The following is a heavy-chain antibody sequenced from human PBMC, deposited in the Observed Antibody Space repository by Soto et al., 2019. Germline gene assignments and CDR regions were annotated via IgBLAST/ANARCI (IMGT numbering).Heavy chain of an antibody. D-gene: IGHD2-2*01. CDR2: IYYSGST. Sequence: SETLSLTCTVSGGSISSYYWSWIRQPPGKGLEWIGYIYYSGSTNYNPSLKSRVTISVDTSKNQFSLKLSSVTAADTAVYYCARQRSSTSLHPIMLLGEDAFDIWGQGTMVTVSS. V-gene: IGHV4-59*08. CDR3: ARQRSSTSLHPIMLLGEDAFDI. CDR1: GGSISSYY. J-gene: IGHJ3*02.